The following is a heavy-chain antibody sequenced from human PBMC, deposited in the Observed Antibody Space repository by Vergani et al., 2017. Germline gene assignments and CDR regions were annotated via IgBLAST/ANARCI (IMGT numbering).Heavy chain of an antibody. Sequence: QAQLQQWGAGLLKPSETLSLTCAIYGGSFNDYWWTWIRQPPGKGLEWIGEIRHDGITHYSPSLKSRVTISIDTSTHQFSLNLRSVTAADTAVNYCAREGYCTNGVCFTLFDVWGQGALVTVSS. V-gene: IGHV4-34*01. CDR3: AREGYCTNGVCFTLFDV. D-gene: IGHD2-8*01. J-gene: IGHJ4*02. CDR2: IRHDGIT. CDR1: GGSFNDYW.